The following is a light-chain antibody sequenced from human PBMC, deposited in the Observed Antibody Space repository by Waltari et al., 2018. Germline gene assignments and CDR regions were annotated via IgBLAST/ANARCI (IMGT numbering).Light chain of an antibody. CDR3: QYADTSLIT. CDR2: GAS. V-gene: IGKV3-20*01. CDR1: QCVSSSY. J-gene: IGKJ5*01. Sequence: EIALTQSPGTLSLSPGERATLSCRASQCVSSSYLAWYHHKPGQAPRLLIYGASNRATGSPDRFSGSGSGTDFTLTINRLEPEDFAVYYCQYADTSLITFGQGTRLEIK.